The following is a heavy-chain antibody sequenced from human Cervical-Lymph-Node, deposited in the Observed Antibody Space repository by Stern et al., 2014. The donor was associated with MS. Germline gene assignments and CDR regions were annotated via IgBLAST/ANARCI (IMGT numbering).Heavy chain of an antibody. Sequence: EVQLVQSGGGVAQPGGSLRLSCVVSGFTFNSYAMNWVRQAPGKGLIWVSRISGSGRSTYYTDSVKGRFTISRDNSKKTLYLQMNGLRVEDTAVYYCAKDHRIAAPGSTPFDSWGPGTLVTVSS. J-gene: IGHJ4*02. CDR3: AKDHRIAAPGSTPFDS. CDR1: GFTFNSYA. V-gene: IGHV3-23*04. CDR2: ISGSGRST. D-gene: IGHD6-13*01.